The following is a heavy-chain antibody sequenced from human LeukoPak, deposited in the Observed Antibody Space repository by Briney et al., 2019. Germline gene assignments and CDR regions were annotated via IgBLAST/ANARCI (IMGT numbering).Heavy chain of an antibody. D-gene: IGHD3-10*01. Sequence: GGSLRLSCAASGFTFSRHGMHWVRQAPGKGLDWVSFIRNDGSGQYYTDSVTGRFTISRDDSKNALNLQMNSLRPEDTAVYYCAKGVGGSANYYYMDVWGKGTTVTVSS. J-gene: IGHJ6*03. CDR1: GFTFSRHG. V-gene: IGHV3-30*02. CDR2: IRNDGSGQ. CDR3: AKGVGGSANYYYMDV.